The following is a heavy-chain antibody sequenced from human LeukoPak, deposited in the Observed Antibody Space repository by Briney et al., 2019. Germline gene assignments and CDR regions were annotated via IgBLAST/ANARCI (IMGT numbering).Heavy chain of an antibody. Sequence: SETLSLTCTVSGGSISSYYWSWIRQPPGKGLEWIGYINYSGSTNYNPSLKSRVTISVDTSKNQFSLKLSSVTAADTAVYYCARDRTERIFDLWGRGTLVTVSS. CDR2: INYSGST. J-gene: IGHJ2*01. CDR1: GGSISSYY. D-gene: IGHD1-26*01. CDR3: ARDRTERIFDL. V-gene: IGHV4-59*01.